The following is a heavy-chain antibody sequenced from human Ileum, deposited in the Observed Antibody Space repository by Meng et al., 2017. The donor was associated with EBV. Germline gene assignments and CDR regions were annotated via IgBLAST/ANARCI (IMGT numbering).Heavy chain of an antibody. D-gene: IGHD1-26*01. CDR1: GLTFSDYY. CDR3: ARDTGGSYWSPFDY. Sequence: QLVGSGGGLVKPVGSLRLSVAASGLTFSDYYMSWIRQAPGKGLEWVAYISSSGNTIYYADSVKGRFTISRDNAKNSLYLQMNSLRAGDTAVYYCARDTGGSYWSPFDYWGQGTLVTVSS. CDR2: ISSSGNTI. J-gene: IGHJ4*02. V-gene: IGHV3-11*01.